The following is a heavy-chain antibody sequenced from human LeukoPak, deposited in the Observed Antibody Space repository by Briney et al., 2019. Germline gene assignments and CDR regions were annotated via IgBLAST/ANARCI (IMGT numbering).Heavy chain of an antibody. Sequence: GGSLRLSCAASGFTFSGSAMHWVRQASGKGLEWVGRIRSKANSYATAYAASVKGRFTISRDDSKNTAYLQMNSLKTEDTAIYYCTSPSLSSSFADYWGQGTLVTVSS. D-gene: IGHD6-13*01. CDR1: GFTFSGSA. CDR2: IRSKANSYAT. V-gene: IGHV3-73*01. J-gene: IGHJ4*02. CDR3: TSPSLSSSFADY.